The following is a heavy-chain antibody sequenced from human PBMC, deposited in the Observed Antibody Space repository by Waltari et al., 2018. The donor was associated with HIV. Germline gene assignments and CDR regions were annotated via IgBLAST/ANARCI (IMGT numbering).Heavy chain of an antibody. D-gene: IGHD3-10*01. J-gene: IGHJ4*02. CDR1: GYTFTGYY. V-gene: IGHV1-2*02. CDR3: ARADYYGSGSQDY. Sequence: QVQLVQSGAEVKKPGASVKVSCKASGYTFTGYYMHWVRQAPGQGLEWMGWINPNSGGTNDAEKFQGRVTMTRETSVSTAHMELSRLGAGDTAVYYCARADYYGSGSQDYWGQGTLVTVSS. CDR2: INPNSGGT.